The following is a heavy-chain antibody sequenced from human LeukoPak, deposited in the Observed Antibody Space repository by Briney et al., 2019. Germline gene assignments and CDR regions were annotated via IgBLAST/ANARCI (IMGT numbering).Heavy chain of an antibody. Sequence: SQTLSLTCAVSGGSISSGGYSWSWIRQPPGTGLEWIGYIYHSGSTYYNPSLKSRVTISVDRSKNQFSLKLSSVTAADTAVYYCARGCGSGLQWGQGTLVTVSS. CDR2: IYHSGST. CDR3: ARGCGSGLQ. D-gene: IGHD3-10*01. J-gene: IGHJ4*02. V-gene: IGHV4-30-2*01. CDR1: GGSISSGGYS.